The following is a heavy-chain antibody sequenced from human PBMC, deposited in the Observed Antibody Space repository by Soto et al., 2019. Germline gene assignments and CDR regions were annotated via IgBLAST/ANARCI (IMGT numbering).Heavy chain of an antibody. V-gene: IGHV1-69*13. D-gene: IGHD4-17*01. CDR1: GGTFSSYA. CDR3: ASHKTAVTTPPRYYYGMDV. CDR2: IIPIFGTA. J-gene: IGHJ6*02. Sequence: SVKVSCKASGGTFSSYAISWVRQAPGQGLEWMGGIIPIFGTANYAQKFQGRVTITADESTSTAYMELSSLRSEDTAVYYCASHKTAVTTPPRYYYGMDVWGQGTTVTAP.